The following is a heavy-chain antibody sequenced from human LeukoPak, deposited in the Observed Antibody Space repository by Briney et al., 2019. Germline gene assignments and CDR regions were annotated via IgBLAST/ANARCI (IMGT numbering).Heavy chain of an antibody. D-gene: IGHD3-16*01. Sequence: PSQTLSLTCTVSGGSISSGDYYWSWIRQPPGTGLEWIGYIYYSGSTYYNPSLKSRVTISVDTSKNQFSLKLSSVTAADTAVYYCAVRIIPGGYYLDYWGQGTLVTVSS. V-gene: IGHV4-30-4*01. CDR1: GGSISSGDYY. J-gene: IGHJ4*02. CDR2: IYYSGST. CDR3: AVRIIPGGYYLDY.